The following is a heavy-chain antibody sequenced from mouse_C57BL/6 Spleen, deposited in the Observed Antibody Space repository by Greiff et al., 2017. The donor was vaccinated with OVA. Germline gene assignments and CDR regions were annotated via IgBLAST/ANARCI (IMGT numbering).Heavy chain of an antibody. CDR2: ISSGSSTI. CDR1: GFTFSDYG. D-gene: IGHD4-1*01. Sequence: EVKLMESGGGLVKPGGSLKLSCAASGFTFSDYGMHWVRQAPEKGLEWVAYISSGSSTIYYADTVKGRFTISRDKATNTLFLQMTSLRSDATAKYYCARDWDGIAYWGQGTLVTVSA. V-gene: IGHV5-17*01. CDR3: ARDWDGIAY. J-gene: IGHJ3*01.